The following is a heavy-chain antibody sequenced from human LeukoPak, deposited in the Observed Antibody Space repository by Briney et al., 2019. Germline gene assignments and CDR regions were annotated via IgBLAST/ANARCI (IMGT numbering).Heavy chain of an antibody. V-gene: IGHV3-30*18. CDR1: GFTFSIYG. D-gene: IGHD3-22*01. Sequence: GGSLSLSCAASGFTFSIYGMHWVRQAPGKGLEWVAVISYDGSNKYYADSVKGRFTISRDNSKNTLYLQMNSLRAEDTAVYYCAKGPDSSGYYYYVYYWGRGTLVTVSS. J-gene: IGHJ4*02. CDR2: ISYDGSNK. CDR3: AKGPDSSGYYYYVYY.